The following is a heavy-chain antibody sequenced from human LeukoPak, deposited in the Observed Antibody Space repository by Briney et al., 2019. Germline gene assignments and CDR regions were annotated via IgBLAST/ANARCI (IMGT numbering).Heavy chain of an antibody. V-gene: IGHV3-23*01. CDR3: AKPITYYYDSSGAPFDY. CDR2: ISGSGGST. J-gene: IGHJ4*02. D-gene: IGHD3-22*01. Sequence: GGSLRLSCAASGFTFSSYAMSWVRQAPGKGLEWVSAISGSGGSTYYADSVKGRFTISRDNSKNTLYLQMNSLMAEDTAVYYCAKPITYYYDSSGAPFDYWGQGTLVTVSS. CDR1: GFTFSSYA.